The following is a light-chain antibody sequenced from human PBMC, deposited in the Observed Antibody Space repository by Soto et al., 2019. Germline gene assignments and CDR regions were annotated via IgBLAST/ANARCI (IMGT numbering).Light chain of an antibody. Sequence: EIVLTQSPGPLYLSPGQRATLSCRASESISRDYLARYQQRLGQAPRLLIYRASSTATDIPGRFSGSGSGTDFTLTSSRLEPEDFAIYYFQQYDGFPYTVGQGTKLEIK. V-gene: IGKV3-20*01. CDR1: ESISRDY. J-gene: IGKJ2*01. CDR3: QQYDGFPYT. CDR2: RAS.